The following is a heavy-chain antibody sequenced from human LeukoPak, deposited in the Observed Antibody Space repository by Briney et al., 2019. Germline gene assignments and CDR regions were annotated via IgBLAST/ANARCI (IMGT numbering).Heavy chain of an antibody. Sequence: GGSLRLSCAASGFTFSTYGMHWVRQAPGKGLEWVAVIWYDGSTNYYADSVKGRFTVSRENSKNTLYLQMNSLRAEDTAVYYCARGSGDSTSHWFDPWGQGTLVTVSS. D-gene: IGHD3-22*01. V-gene: IGHV3-33*01. CDR3: ARGSGDSTSHWFDP. CDR2: IWYDGSTN. CDR1: GFTFSTYG. J-gene: IGHJ5*02.